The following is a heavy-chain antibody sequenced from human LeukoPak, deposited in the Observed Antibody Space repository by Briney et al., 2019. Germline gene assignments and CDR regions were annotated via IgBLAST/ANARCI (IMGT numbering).Heavy chain of an antibody. Sequence: PGGSLRLSCVASGFTVSTSYMSWVRQGPGKGLEWVSSISSSSSYIYYADSVKGRFTISRDNAKNSLYLQMNSLRAEDTAVYYCARAAAVAGTLLDWFDPWGQGTLVTVSS. D-gene: IGHD6-19*01. CDR3: ARAAAVAGTLLDWFDP. CDR2: ISSSSSYI. J-gene: IGHJ5*02. V-gene: IGHV3-21*01. CDR1: GFTVSTSY.